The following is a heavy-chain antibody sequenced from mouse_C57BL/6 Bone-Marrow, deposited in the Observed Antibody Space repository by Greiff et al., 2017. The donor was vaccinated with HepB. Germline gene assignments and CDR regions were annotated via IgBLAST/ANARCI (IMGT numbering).Heavy chain of an antibody. CDR3: ARWDYSNYSYAMDY. D-gene: IGHD2-5*01. Sequence: EVQLQQSGPELVKPGASVKISCKASGYTFTDYYMNWVKQSHGKSLEWIGDINPNNGGTSYNQKFKGKATLTVDKSSSTAYMELRSLTSEDSAVYYCARWDYSNYSYAMDYWGQGTSVTVSS. CDR2: INPNNGGT. CDR1: GYTFTDYY. J-gene: IGHJ4*01. V-gene: IGHV1-26*01.